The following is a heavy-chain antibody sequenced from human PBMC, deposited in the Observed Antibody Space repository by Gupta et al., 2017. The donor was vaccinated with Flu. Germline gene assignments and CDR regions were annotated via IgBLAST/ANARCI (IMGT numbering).Heavy chain of an antibody. D-gene: IGHD2-2*01. CDR1: GYTFTSFG. V-gene: IGHV1-18*01. Sequence: QVQLVQSGAEVKETGASVQVSCKASGYTFTSFGLTWVRQAPGQGLEWMGWISGHNGEINYAQRLQDKATRTTDTSTSTDYMERRRLRSEAKERYYWARGYCSRPRGTVRGLGWLDPWGQGTLFPVS. J-gene: IGHJ5*02. CDR3: ARGYCSRPRGTVRGLGWLDP. CDR2: ISGHNGEI.